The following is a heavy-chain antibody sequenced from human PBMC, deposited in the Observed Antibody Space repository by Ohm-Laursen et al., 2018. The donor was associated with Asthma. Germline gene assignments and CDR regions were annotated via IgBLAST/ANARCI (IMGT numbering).Heavy chain of an antibody. CDR1: GFTFSDCY. CDR2: ISSSGSTI. J-gene: IGHJ4*02. D-gene: IGHD6-13*01. V-gene: IGHV3-11*01. CDR3: ARDVGSSYSPGSPRFDY. Sequence: SLRLSCAASGFTFSDCYMSWIRQAPGKGLEWVSYISSSGSTIYYADSVEGRFTISRDNAKNSLYLQMNSLRAEDTAVYYCARDVGSSYSPGSPRFDYWGQGTLVTVSS.